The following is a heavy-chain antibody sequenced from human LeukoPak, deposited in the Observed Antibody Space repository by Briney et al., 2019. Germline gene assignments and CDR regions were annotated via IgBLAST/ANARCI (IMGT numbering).Heavy chain of an antibody. J-gene: IGHJ3*02. CDR3: ARDSSGLDAFDI. D-gene: IGHD3-22*01. CDR1: GFTVSSNY. V-gene: IGHV3-53*01. Sequence: PGGSLRLSCAASGFTVSSNYMSWVRQAPGKGLEWVSVIYSGGSTYYADSVKGRFTTSRDNSKNTLYLQMNSLRAEDTAVYYCARDSSGLDAFDIWGQGTMVTVSS. CDR2: IYSGGST.